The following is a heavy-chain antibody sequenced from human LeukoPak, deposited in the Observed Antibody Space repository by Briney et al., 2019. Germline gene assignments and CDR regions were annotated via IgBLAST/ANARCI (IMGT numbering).Heavy chain of an antibody. D-gene: IGHD1/OR15-1a*01. CDR3: ARGSWNILIWFDP. Sequence: PGGSLRLSCAASGFTFSDYYMSWLRQAPGKGLEWVSYISSSANSIYYADSVKGRFTISRDNARKSLYLQMNSLRAEDTAVYYCARGSWNILIWFDPWGQGTLVSVSS. CDR2: ISSSANSI. V-gene: IGHV3-11*01. CDR1: GFTFSDYY. J-gene: IGHJ5*02.